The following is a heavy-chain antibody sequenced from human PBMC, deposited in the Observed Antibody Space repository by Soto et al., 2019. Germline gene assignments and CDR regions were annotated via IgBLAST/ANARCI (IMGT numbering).Heavy chain of an antibody. CDR2: MSPNSGNT. D-gene: IGHD6-25*01. CDR1: GYTFSSLD. J-gene: IGHJ4*02. Sequence: QVQLVQSGAEVKKPGASVKVSCKASGYTFSSLDINWMRQAPGQGLEWMGWMSPNSGNTGYAQKFQGRVTMTRDTSISTAYMELSGLTYDDTAIYYCARGVEAGRDYWGQGTLVTVSS. V-gene: IGHV1-8*01. CDR3: ARGVEAGRDY.